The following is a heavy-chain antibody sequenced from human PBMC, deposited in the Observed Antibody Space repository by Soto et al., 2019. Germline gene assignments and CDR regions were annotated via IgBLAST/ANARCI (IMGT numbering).Heavy chain of an antibody. J-gene: IGHJ5*02. CDR1: GLTLRSYA. CDR2: ISGRSGVP. D-gene: IGHD3-16*01. CDR3: AKGGTFTGGVDP. Sequence: EGQLLQSGGDLVQPGGSLRLSCAGSGLTLRSYAMTWIRQTTEKGLERVSTISGRSGVPSYADSVNGRFTVPRDNSKNTQYLRINSLRADDTTIYYSAKGGTFTGGVDPGGQGTLVTVAS. V-gene: IGHV3-23*01.